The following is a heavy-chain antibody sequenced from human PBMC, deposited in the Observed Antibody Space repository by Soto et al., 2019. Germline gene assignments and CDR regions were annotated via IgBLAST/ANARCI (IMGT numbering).Heavy chain of an antibody. CDR3: ARVASPLDVLRYFDWYIDY. CDR2: IIPILGIA. D-gene: IGHD3-9*01. V-gene: IGHV1-69*02. CDR1: GGTSSSYT. Sequence: SVKVSCKASGGTSSSYTISWVRQAPGQGLEWMGRIIPILGIANYAQKFQGRVTITADKSTSTAYMELSSLRSEDTAVYYCARVASPLDVLRYFDWYIDYWGQGTLVTVSS. J-gene: IGHJ4*02.